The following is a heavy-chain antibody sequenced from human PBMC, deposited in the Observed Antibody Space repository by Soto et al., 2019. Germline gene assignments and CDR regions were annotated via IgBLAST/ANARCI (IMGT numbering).Heavy chain of an antibody. CDR1: GYTFTGYY. J-gene: IGHJ4*02. Sequence: VSVKVSCKASGYTFTGYYMHWVRQAPGQGLEWMGWINPNSGGTNYAKKFQGRVTMTRDTSIRTAYMELSRLRSDDTAVYYCARDLRGIAPRPFYXWGQGTLVTVSX. CDR3: ARDLRGIAPRPFYX. CDR2: INPNSGGT. D-gene: IGHD6-6*01. V-gene: IGHV1-2*02.